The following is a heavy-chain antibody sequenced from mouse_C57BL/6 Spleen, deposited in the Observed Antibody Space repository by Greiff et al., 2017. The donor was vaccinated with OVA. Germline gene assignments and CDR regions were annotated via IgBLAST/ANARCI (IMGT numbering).Heavy chain of an antibody. Sequence: QVQLQQSGAELVRPGTSVKVSCKASGYAFTNYLIEWVKQRPGQGLEWIGVINPGSGGTNYNEKFKGKATLTADKSSSTAYMQLSSLTSEDSAVYFCARRGYYYGSSYVDYAMDYWGQGTSVTVSS. J-gene: IGHJ4*01. CDR3: ARRGYYYGSSYVDYAMDY. CDR1: GYAFTNYL. V-gene: IGHV1-54*01. D-gene: IGHD1-1*01. CDR2: INPGSGGT.